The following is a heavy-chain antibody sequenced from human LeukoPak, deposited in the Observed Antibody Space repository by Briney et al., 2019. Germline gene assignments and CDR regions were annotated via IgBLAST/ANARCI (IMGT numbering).Heavy chain of an antibody. CDR2: INPNNGGT. CDR3: ARGWELNARFFDY. V-gene: IGHV1-2*06. CDR1: RYTFTAYY. J-gene: IGHJ4*02. D-gene: IGHD1-26*01. Sequence: ASVKVSCKAARYTFTAYYLHGVRQAPGQGLEWMGRINPNNGGTNYPQKFQGRVTMTRDTSINTAYMELSSLKSDDTAVYYCARGWELNARFFDYWGQGTLVTVSS.